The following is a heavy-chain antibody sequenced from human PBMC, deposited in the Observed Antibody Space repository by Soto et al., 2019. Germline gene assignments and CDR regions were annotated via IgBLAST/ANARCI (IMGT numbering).Heavy chain of an antibody. CDR2: IYYSGRT. D-gene: IGHD6-13*01. V-gene: IGHV4-39*01. CDR1: GGSISSSSYY. CDR3: ARHGPPYSSSPYYGMDV. J-gene: IGHJ6*02. Sequence: QLQLQESGPGLVKPSETLSLTCTVSGGSISSSSYYWGWIRQPPGKGLEWIGSIYYSGRTYYNPSLKRRVTISVDPSKNQFSLKLSSVTAADTAVYYCARHGPPYSSSPYYGMDVWGQGTTVTVSS.